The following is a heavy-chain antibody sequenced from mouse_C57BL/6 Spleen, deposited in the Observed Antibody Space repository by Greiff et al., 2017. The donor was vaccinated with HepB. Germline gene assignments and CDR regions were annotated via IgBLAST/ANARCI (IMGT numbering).Heavy chain of an antibody. D-gene: IGHD2-12*01. J-gene: IGHJ4*01. CDR1: GYTFTDYY. Sequence: EVQLQQSGPELVKPGASVKISCKASGYTFTDYYMNWVKQSHGKSLEWIGDINPNNGVTSYNQKFKGKATLTVDKSSSTAYMELRSLTSEDSAVYYCSLYYSYAMDYWGQGTSVTVSS. CDR3: SLYYSYAMDY. CDR2: INPNNGVT. V-gene: IGHV1-26*01.